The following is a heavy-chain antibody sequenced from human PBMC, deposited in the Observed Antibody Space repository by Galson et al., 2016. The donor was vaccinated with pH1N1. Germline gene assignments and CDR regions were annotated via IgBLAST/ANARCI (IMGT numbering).Heavy chain of an antibody. J-gene: IGHJ6*02. CDR1: GFTFSRCG. CDR2: IWYDGSNK. D-gene: IGHD4-17*01. V-gene: IGHV3-33*03. CDR3: AKSPLFDGDYVGMDV. Sequence: SLRLSCAASGFTFSRCGMHWVRQAPGKGLEWVAVIWYDGSNKYYADSVKGRFTISRDKSKNTLYLQMNSLRAEDTAVYYCAKSPLFDGDYVGMDVWGQGTTVTVSS.